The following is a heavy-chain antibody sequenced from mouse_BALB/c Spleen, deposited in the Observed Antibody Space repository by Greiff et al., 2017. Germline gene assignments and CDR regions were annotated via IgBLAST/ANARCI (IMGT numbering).Heavy chain of an antibody. CDR3: ASYGPFDY. CDR1: GFTFSSYG. D-gene: IGHD1-1*02. CDR2: INSNGGST. Sequence: EVKLMESGGGLVKPGGSLKLSCAASGFTFSSYGMSWVRQTPDKRLELVATINSNGGSTYYPDSVKGRFTISRDNAKNTLYLQMSSLKSEDTAMYYCASYGPFDYWGQGTTLTVSS. J-gene: IGHJ2*01. V-gene: IGHV5-6-3*01.